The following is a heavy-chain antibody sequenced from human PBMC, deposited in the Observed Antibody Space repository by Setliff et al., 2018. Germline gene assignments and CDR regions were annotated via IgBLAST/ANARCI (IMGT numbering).Heavy chain of an antibody. CDR3: GRLGPGAPGPSEFDK. D-gene: IGHD1-26*01. V-gene: IGHV5-51*01. CDR2: INPGYSDT. CDR1: GYTFTNYW. J-gene: IGHJ4*02. Sequence: GESLKISCRGSGYTFTNYWIAWVRQMPGKGLEWMGIINPGYSDTRYSPSFQGQVTLSADKSTSTAYLHWGILKASDTAIYCCGRLGPGAPGPSEFDKWGEGALVTVSS.